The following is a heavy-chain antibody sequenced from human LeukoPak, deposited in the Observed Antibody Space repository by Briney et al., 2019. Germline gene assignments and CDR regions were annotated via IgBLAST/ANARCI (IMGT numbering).Heavy chain of an antibody. CDR3: ATPLDYYDRSDSHQGGD. V-gene: IGHV3-7*03. Sequence: GGSLRLSCAASGFTFSRHWMTWVRQAPGRGLEWVANIKHDGSEKNYVDSVKGRFTISRDNAKNSLYLQMNSLRAEDTAVYYCATPLDYYDRSDSHQGGDWGQGTLVTVSS. D-gene: IGHD3-22*01. CDR2: IKHDGSEK. CDR1: GFTFSRHW. J-gene: IGHJ4*02.